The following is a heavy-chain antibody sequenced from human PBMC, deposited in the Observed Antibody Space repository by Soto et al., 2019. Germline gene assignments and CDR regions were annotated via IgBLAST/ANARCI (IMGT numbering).Heavy chain of an antibody. CDR2: ISYDGSNK. CDR3: ARGTAGPRGWFDP. J-gene: IGHJ5*02. D-gene: IGHD6-13*01. CDR1: GFTFSSYA. V-gene: IGHV3-30-3*01. Sequence: LRLSCAASGFTFSSYAMHWVRQAPGKGLEWVAVISYDGSNKYYADSVKGRFTISRDNSKNTLYLQMNSLRAEDTAVYYCARGTAGPRGWFDPWGQGTLVTVSS.